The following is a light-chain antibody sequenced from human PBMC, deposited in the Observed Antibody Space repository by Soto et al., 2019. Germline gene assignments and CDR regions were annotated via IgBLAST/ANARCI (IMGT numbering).Light chain of an antibody. Sequence: EIVMTQSPATLSVSPGERATLSCRASHRVSSYLAWYQQKPGQAPRLLIFATSTRATGIPARFSGSGSGTEFTLTISSLQSEDFAVYYCQQYNNWPLTLGGGTKVEIK. J-gene: IGKJ4*01. V-gene: IGKV3-15*01. CDR3: QQYNNWPLT. CDR1: HRVSSY. CDR2: ATS.